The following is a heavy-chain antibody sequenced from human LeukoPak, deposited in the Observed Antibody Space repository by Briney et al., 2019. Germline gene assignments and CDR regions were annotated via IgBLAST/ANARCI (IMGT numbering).Heavy chain of an antibody. CDR2: ISAYSGNT. J-gene: IGHJ3*02. CDR1: GYTFTSYG. D-gene: IGHD3-3*01. CDR3: ATDRARVVIMAFDI. V-gene: IGHV1-18*01. Sequence: GASVKVSCKASGYTFTSYGISWVRQAPGQRLEWMGWISAYSGNTNYAQNLQGRVTMTTDTSTSTAYMELRSLRSDDTAVYYCATDRARVVIMAFDIWGQGTMVTVSS.